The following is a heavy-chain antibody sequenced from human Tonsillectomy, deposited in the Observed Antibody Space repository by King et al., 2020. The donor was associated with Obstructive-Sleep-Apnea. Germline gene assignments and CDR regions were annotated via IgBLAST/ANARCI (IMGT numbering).Heavy chain of an antibody. V-gene: IGHV3-15*01. D-gene: IGHD3-22*01. CDR2: IKSKTDGGTT. J-gene: IGHJ1*01. CDR3: TTDQVVVVSTEYFQH. CDR1: GFTFSNAW. Sequence: QLVQSGGGLVKPGGSLRLSCAASGFTFSNAWRSWVRQAPGKGLEWVGRIKSKTDGGTTDDAAPVKGRVTISRDDSKNTLYLQMNSLKTEDTAVYYCTTDQVVVVSTEYFQHWGQGTLVTVSS.